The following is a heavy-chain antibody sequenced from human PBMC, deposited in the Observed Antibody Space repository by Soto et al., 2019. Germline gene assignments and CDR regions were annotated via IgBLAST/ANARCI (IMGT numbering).Heavy chain of an antibody. CDR3: AKPDYGSGSYYNPSFDY. Sequence: PSATLSLSCAASGFTFGSYAMSGVRQAPGKGLEWVSVISVSGGATYYADSVKGRFTISRDNFINTLYLQMNSLRAEDTAVYYCAKPDYGSGSYYNPSFDYWGQGTLVTV. CDR1: GFTFGSYA. D-gene: IGHD3-10*01. V-gene: IGHV3-23*01. J-gene: IGHJ4*02. CDR2: ISVSGGAT.